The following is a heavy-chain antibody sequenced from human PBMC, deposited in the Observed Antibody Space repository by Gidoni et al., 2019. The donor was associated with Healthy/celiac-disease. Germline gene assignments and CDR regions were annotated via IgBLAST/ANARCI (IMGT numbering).Heavy chain of an antibody. J-gene: IGHJ6*02. Sequence: QVQLVESGGSVVETGRSLRLSCAASGFTFSSYAIHWVRQAPGKWLEWVSVISYDGSNKYYADSVKARFTISRDNSKNTLYLQMNSLRAEDTAVYYCARDLIAVAGLCVDVWGQGTTVTVSS. CDR3: ARDLIAVAGLCVDV. CDR1: GFTFSSYA. D-gene: IGHD6-19*01. V-gene: IGHV3-30-3*01. CDR2: ISYDGSNK.